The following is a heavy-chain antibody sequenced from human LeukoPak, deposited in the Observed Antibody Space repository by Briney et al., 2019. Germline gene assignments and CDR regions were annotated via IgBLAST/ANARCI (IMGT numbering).Heavy chain of an antibody. Sequence: GGSLRLSCAASGFTVSTNYMSWVRQAPGKGLEWVSVIYSGGSTYYADSVKGRFTISRDNSKNTLYLQMNSLRAEDAAVYYCARGRGTYYFDYWGQGTLVTVSS. D-gene: IGHD3-10*01. V-gene: IGHV3-53*01. CDR3: ARGRGTYYFDY. CDR2: IYSGGST. CDR1: GFTVSTNY. J-gene: IGHJ4*02.